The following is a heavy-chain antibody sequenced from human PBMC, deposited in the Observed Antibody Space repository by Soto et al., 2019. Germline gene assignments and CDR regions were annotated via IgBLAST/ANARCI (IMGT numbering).Heavy chain of an antibody. D-gene: IGHD3-3*01. J-gene: IGHJ6*02. CDR1: GFTFSSYS. CDR3: ARGPITIFGVAIIFPIPRLTRYGMDV. CDR2: ISSSSSYI. V-gene: IGHV3-21*01. Sequence: GGSLRLSCAASGFTFSSYSMNWVRQAPGKGLEWVSSISSSSSYIYYADSVKGRLTISRDNAKNSLYLQMNSLRAEDTAVYYCARGPITIFGVAIIFPIPRLTRYGMDVWGQGTTVTVSS.